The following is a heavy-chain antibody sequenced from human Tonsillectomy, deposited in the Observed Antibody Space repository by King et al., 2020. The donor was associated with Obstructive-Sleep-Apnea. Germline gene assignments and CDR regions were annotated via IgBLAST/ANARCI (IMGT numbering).Heavy chain of an antibody. CDR2: VYHSGNT. D-gene: IGHD5-12*01. CDR1: GYSINRGYY. CDR3: AREGYGP. V-gene: IGHV4-38-2*02. J-gene: IGHJ5*02. Sequence: QLQESGPGLVKPSETLSLTCTVSGYSINRGYYWGWIRKPPGKGLEWIGSVYHSGNTYYNPSLKSRVTISVHTSQNQFSLRLFSVTAADTAVYYCAREGYGPWGQGALVTVSS.